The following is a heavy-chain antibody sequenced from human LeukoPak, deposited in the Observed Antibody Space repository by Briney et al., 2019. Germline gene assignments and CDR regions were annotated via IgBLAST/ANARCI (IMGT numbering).Heavy chain of an antibody. J-gene: IGHJ4*02. V-gene: IGHV3-23*01. CDR2: ISASGGST. D-gene: IGHD3-10*01. CDR1: GFTFTYYA. CDR3: AIGDGSGNYYSLVYFDH. Sequence: GGSLRLSCAASGFTFTYYAMSWVRQAPGEGLEWVSTISASGGSTNSADSVKGRFSISRDSSKNTLYLQMNRLRAEDTAVYYCAIGDGSGNYYSLVYFDHWGQGALVTVSS.